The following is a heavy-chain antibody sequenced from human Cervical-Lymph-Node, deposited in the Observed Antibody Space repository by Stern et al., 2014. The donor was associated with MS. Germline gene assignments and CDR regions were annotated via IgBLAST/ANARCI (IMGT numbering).Heavy chain of an antibody. Sequence: QVQLQESGPGLVKPSQTLSLTCTVSGGSISSGSYYWSWIRQPAGKGLEWIGRIYTSGSTNYNPSLKSRVTISVDTAKNQFSLQLSSVTAADTAVYYCARGILTGYYYFDYWGQGTLVTVSS. CDR3: ARGILTGYYYFDY. D-gene: IGHD3-9*01. V-gene: IGHV4-61*02. CDR2: IYTSGST. J-gene: IGHJ4*02. CDR1: GGSISSGSYY.